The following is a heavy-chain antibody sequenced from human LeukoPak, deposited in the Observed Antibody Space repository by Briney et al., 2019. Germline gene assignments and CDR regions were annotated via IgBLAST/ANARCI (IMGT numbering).Heavy chain of an antibody. CDR1: GGTFSSYA. CDR3: ARDCSSTSCPRAEYFQH. D-gene: IGHD2-2*01. J-gene: IGHJ1*01. CDR2: IIPIFGTA. Sequence: GASVKVSCKASGGTFSSYAISWVRQAPGQGLEWMGGIIPIFGTANYAQKFQGRVTITADESTSTAYMELSSLRSEDTAVYYCARDCSSTSCPRAEYFQHWGQGTLVTVSS. V-gene: IGHV1-69*13.